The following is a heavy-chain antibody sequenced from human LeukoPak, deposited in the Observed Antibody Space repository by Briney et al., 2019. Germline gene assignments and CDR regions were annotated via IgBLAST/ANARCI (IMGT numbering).Heavy chain of an antibody. CDR2: ISYDGSNK. CDR3: AKDLVAGTPYDAFDI. CDR1: GFTFSSYA. V-gene: IGHV3-30*04. J-gene: IGHJ3*02. Sequence: PGGSLRLSCAASGFTFSSYAMHWVRQAPGKGLEWVAVISYDGSNKYYADSVKGRFTISRDNSKNTLYLQMNSLRAEDTAVYYCAKDLVAGTPYDAFDIWGQGTMVTVSS. D-gene: IGHD6-19*01.